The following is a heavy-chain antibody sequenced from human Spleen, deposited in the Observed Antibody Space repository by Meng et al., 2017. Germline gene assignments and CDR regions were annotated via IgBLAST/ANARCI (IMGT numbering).Heavy chain of an antibody. CDR1: GGSISSYY. V-gene: IGHV4-59*01. CDR3: ARSYGSGILDAFHI. J-gene: IGHJ3*02. D-gene: IGHD3-10*01. Sequence: SETLSLTCTVSGGSISSYYWSWIRQPPGKGLEWIGYIYYSGSTNYNPSLKSRVTISVDTTKNQFSLKLSSVTAADTAVYYCARSYGSGILDAFHIWGQGTMVTVSS. CDR2: IYYSGST.